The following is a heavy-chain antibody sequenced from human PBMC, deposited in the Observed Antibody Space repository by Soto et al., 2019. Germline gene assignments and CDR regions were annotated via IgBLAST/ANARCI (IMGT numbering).Heavy chain of an antibody. Sequence: SETLSLTCTVSGGSISSSSYYWAWVRQPPGKGLEWIGSVYYSGTTYYNPSLKSRVTISEDTSKNQFSLRLSSVTAADTAVFYCARLIHCKTTSCYFDYWGPGTLVT. V-gene: IGHV4-39*01. J-gene: IGHJ4*02. CDR1: GGSISSSSYY. CDR3: ARLIHCKTTSCYFDY. D-gene: IGHD2-2*01. CDR2: VYYSGTT.